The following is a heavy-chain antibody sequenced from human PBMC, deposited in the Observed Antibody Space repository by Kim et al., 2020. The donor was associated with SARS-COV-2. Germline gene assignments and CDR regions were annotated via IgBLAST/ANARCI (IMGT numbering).Heavy chain of an antibody. Sequence: SQTLSLTCAISGDSVSSNSAAWNWIRQSPSRGLEWLGRTYYRSKWYNDYAVSVKSRITINPDTSKNQFSLQLNSVTPEDTAVYYCAREIAVAGTRVWYYYGMDVWGQGTTVTVSS. D-gene: IGHD6-19*01. CDR2: TYYRSKWYN. CDR3: AREIAVAGTRVWYYYGMDV. CDR1: GDSVSSNSAA. V-gene: IGHV6-1*01. J-gene: IGHJ6*02.